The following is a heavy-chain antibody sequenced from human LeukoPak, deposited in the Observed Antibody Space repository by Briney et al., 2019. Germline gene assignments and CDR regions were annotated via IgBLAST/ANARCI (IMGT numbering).Heavy chain of an antibody. CDR3: ATQYGDRLYYYGMDV. Sequence: ASVKVSCKVSGYTLTELSMHWVRQAPGKGLEWMGGFDPEDGETIYAQKFQGRVTMTEDTSTDTTYMELSSLSSEDTAVYYCATQYGDRLYYYGMDVWGQGTTVTVSS. V-gene: IGHV1-24*01. CDR2: FDPEDGET. D-gene: IGHD4-17*01. J-gene: IGHJ6*02. CDR1: GYTLTELS.